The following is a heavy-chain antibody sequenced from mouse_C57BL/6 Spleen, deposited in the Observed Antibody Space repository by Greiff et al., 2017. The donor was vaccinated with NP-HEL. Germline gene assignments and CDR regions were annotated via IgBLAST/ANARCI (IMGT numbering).Heavy chain of an antibody. CDR3: ARGGFDY. CDR1: GYAFSSSW. V-gene: IGHV1-82*01. Sequence: VQLQQSGPELVKPGASVKISCKASGYAFSSSWMNWVKQRPGKGLEWIGRIYPGDGDTNYNGKFKGKATLTADKSSNTAYLQLSSLTSEDTAVYYCARGGFDYWGQGTTLTVSS. CDR2: IYPGDGDT. J-gene: IGHJ2*01.